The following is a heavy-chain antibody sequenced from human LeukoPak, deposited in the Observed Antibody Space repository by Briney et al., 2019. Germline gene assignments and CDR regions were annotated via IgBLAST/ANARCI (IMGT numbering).Heavy chain of an antibody. J-gene: IGHJ4*02. CDR2: IYHSGST. CDR3: ARDSDY. Sequence: PSETLSLTCTASGYSISSGYYWGWIRQPPGKGLEWIGSIYHSGSTYYNRSLKSRVTISVDTSKNQFSLKLSSVTAADTAVYYCARDSDYWGQGTLVTVSS. CDR1: GYSISSGYY. V-gene: IGHV4-38-2*02.